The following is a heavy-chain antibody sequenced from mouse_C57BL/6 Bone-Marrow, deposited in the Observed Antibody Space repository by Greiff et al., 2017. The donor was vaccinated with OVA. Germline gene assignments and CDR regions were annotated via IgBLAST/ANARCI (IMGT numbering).Heavy chain of an antibody. V-gene: IGHV1-72*01. Sequence: QVQLQQPGAELVKPGASVKLSCKASGYTFTSYWMHWVKQRPGRGLEWIGRIDPNSGGTKYNEKFKSKATLTVDKSSSTAYMQLSSLTSEDSAVYYCAGGVVYYGNYPDAMDYWGQGTSVTVSS. D-gene: IGHD2-1*01. CDR1: GYTFTSYW. CDR3: AGGVVYYGNYPDAMDY. CDR2: IDPNSGGT. J-gene: IGHJ4*01.